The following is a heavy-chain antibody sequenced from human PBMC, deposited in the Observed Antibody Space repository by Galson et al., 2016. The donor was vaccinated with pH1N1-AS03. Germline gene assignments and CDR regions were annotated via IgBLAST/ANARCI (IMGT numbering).Heavy chain of an antibody. CDR1: GFSFRSYW. Sequence: SLRLSCAASGFSFRSYWMSWVRQVPGRGLEWVANISQEGSEKNYVGSVKGRFIISRDNAKTSLSLQMSSLRAEDTAVYYCVRTGAYVDTCYYYNGMDVWGRGTPVTVSS. V-gene: IGHV3-7*01. J-gene: IGHJ6*02. D-gene: IGHD3-16*01. CDR3: VRTGAYVDTCYYYNGMDV. CDR2: ISQEGSEK.